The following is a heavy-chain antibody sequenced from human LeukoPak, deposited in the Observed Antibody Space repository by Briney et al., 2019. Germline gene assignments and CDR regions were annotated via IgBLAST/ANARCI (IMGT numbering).Heavy chain of an antibody. CDR3: ARGSILRVDS. Sequence: PGGSLRLSCVASGFIFRTDEMNWVRQAPGKGLEWVSYISSSGGTIYYADSVKGRFTISRDNGKNSLFLQMNSLRGEDTAVYYCARGSILRVDSWGQGTLVTVPS. V-gene: IGHV3-48*03. D-gene: IGHD4-17*01. J-gene: IGHJ4*02. CDR1: GFIFRTDE. CDR2: ISSSGGTI.